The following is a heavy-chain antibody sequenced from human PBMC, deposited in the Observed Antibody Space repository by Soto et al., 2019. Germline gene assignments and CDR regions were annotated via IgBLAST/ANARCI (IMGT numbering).Heavy chain of an antibody. CDR1: GFTFSRYS. Sequence: EVQLVESGGGLVQPGGSLRLSCAASGFTFSRYSMNWARQAPGTGLEWISYITGDSSTIFYADSVKGRFTISRDNGKNSLFLQMNSLRDEDTAMYCCARDNGRAGSFDPWGQGPLVTVSS. CDR2: ITGDSSTI. J-gene: IGHJ5*02. D-gene: IGHD6-13*01. V-gene: IGHV3-48*02. CDR3: ARDNGRAGSFDP.